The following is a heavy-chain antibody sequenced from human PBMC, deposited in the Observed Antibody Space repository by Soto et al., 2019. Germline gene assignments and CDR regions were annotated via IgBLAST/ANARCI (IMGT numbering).Heavy chain of an antibody. D-gene: IGHD6-25*01. V-gene: IGHV4-61*05. CDR2: VSYSGST. J-gene: IGHJ4*01. Sequence: PSETLSLTCTVSGGSISSSSCYWGWIRQPPGKGLEWIGFVSYSGSTNYNPSLKSRVSISLDTSKNQFSLKLTSVTAADTAFYYCARGKGRVDFVISAANVWGHGTQVTVSS. CDR1: GGSISSSSCY. CDR3: ARGKGRVDFVISAANV.